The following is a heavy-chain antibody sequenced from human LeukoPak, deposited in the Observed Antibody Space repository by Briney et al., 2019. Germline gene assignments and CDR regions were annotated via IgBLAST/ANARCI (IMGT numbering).Heavy chain of an antibody. CDR2: IYPGDSDT. Sequence: GESLKISCRGSGYSFTSYWIGWVRQMPGKGLEGVWIIYPGDSDTRYSPSFQGQVTMSADKSISTAYLQWSSLKASDTAMYYCARRAIAAAGGLFDYWGQGTLVTVSS. V-gene: IGHV5-51*01. CDR3: ARRAIAAAGGLFDY. CDR1: GYSFTSYW. D-gene: IGHD6-13*01. J-gene: IGHJ4*02.